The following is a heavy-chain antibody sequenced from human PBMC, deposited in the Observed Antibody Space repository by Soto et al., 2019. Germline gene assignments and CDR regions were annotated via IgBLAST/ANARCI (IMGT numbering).Heavy chain of an antibody. D-gene: IGHD3-9*01. Sequence: PGGSLRLSFAASGFTFSSYGMPWVRQAPGKGLEWVAVISYDGSNKYYADSVKGRFTISRDNSKNTLYLQMNSLRAEDTAVYYCAKGRKAYYEILTGYAPLGGQGTLVTVSS. CDR2: ISYDGSNK. J-gene: IGHJ4*02. V-gene: IGHV3-30*18. CDR1: GFTFSSYG. CDR3: AKGRKAYYEILTGYAPL.